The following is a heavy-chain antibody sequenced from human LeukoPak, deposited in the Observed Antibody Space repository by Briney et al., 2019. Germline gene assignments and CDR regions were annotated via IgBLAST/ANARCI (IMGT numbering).Heavy chain of an antibody. Sequence: GGSLRLSCVGSSIRFADHWMRWVRQVPGKPPAWVARSDRDGVVREYADSVKGRFTIPRDNARNTIHLKMNRLNVEDRAIYYCVASRWSGALDFWGQGSLVTVSS. D-gene: IGHD3-3*01. CDR2: SDRDGVVR. V-gene: IGHV3-74*01. CDR3: VASRWSGALDF. J-gene: IGHJ4*02. CDR1: SIRFADHW.